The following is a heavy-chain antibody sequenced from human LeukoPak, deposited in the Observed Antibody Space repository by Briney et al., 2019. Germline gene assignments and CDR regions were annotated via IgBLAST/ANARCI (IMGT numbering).Heavy chain of an antibody. D-gene: IGHD6-13*01. Sequence: SETLSLTCAVYGGSISSYYWSWIRQPAGKGLEWIGRIYTSGSTNYNPSLKSRVTMSVDTSKNQFSLKLSSVTAADTAVYYCGGGEYSSSWYLNYWGQGTLVTVSS. CDR2: IYTSGST. J-gene: IGHJ4*02. CDR1: GGSISSYY. CDR3: GGGEYSSSWYLNY. V-gene: IGHV4-59*10.